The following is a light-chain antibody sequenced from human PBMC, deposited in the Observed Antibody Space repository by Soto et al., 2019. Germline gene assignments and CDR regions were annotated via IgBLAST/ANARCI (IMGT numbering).Light chain of an antibody. Sequence: DIKMTQSPSSLSASVGDRVTITCRASQGILDYVAWYQQKPGKAPKLLIYAASTLPSGVPSRFSGSGSGTDFTLTISSLQPEDVATYYCQKYNTAPQTFGQGTKVEIK. J-gene: IGKJ1*01. V-gene: IGKV1-27*01. CDR1: QGILDY. CDR3: QKYNTAPQT. CDR2: AAS.